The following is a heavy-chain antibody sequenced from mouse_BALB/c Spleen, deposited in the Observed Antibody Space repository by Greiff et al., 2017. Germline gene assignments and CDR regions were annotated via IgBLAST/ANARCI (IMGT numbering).Heavy chain of an antibody. CDR1: GFNIKDYY. J-gene: IGHJ4*01. D-gene: IGHD2-4*01. CDR3: ARLAEYYDYDGAMDY. CDR2: IDPENGNT. V-gene: IGHV14-1*02. Sequence: VHVKQSGAELVRPGALVKLSCKASGFNIKDYYMHWVKQRPEQGLEWIGWIDPENGNTIYDPKFQGKASITADTSSNTAYLQLSSLTSEDTAVYYCARLAEYYDYDGAMDYWGQGTSVTVSS.